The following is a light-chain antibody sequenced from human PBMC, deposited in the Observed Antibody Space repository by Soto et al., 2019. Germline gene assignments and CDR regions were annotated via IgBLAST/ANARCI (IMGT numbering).Light chain of an antibody. J-gene: IGKJ5*01. CDR3: QQCGSSPIT. CDR2: GAS. Sequence: EIVLTQSPGTLSLSPGERATLSCRASQSVSSTYLIWYQQKPGQAPRLLIYGASSRATGVPDRFSGSGSGTDFTLTISRLEPEDFAVYYCQQCGSSPITFGQGTRLEI. CDR1: QSVSSTY. V-gene: IGKV3-20*01.